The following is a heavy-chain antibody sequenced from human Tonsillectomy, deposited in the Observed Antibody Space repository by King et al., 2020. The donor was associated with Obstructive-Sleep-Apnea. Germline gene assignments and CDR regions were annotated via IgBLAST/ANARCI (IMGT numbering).Heavy chain of an antibody. Sequence: QLQESGPGLVKPSETLSLTCTVSGGSISSRSYYLVWIRQPPGKGLEWIGSSYYSGSTYYNPSLKSRVTISVDTSKNQFSLKLSSVTAADTAVYYCARVRLGATFDYWGQGTLVTVSS. CDR2: SYYSGST. V-gene: IGHV4-39*07. CDR3: ARVRLGATFDY. J-gene: IGHJ4*02. D-gene: IGHD1-26*01. CDR1: GGSISSRSYY.